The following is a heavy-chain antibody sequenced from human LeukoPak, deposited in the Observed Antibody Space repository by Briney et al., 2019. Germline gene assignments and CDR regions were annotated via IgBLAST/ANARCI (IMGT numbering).Heavy chain of an antibody. Sequence: SQTQSLTCTVSGGSISSGDYYWSWIRQPPGKGLEWIGYIYYSGSTYYNPSLKSRVTISVDTSKNQFSLKLSSVTAADTAVYYCARTTTVTDFDYWGQGTLVTVSS. CDR3: ARTTTVTDFDY. J-gene: IGHJ4*02. CDR1: GGSISSGDYY. CDR2: IYYSGST. V-gene: IGHV4-30-4*01. D-gene: IGHD4-17*01.